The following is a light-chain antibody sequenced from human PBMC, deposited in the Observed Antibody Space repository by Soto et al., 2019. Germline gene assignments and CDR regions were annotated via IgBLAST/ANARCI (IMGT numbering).Light chain of an antibody. V-gene: IGKV3-11*01. CDR2: DAS. Sequence: EIVLTQSPATLSLSPGERATLSCRASQSVSSCLPWYQQKPGQAPRLLIYDASNRATGIPARFSGSGSGTDFTLTISSLEPEDFAVYYCQQRSNWPPITFGQGTRLEI. CDR1: QSVSSC. J-gene: IGKJ5*01. CDR3: QQRSNWPPIT.